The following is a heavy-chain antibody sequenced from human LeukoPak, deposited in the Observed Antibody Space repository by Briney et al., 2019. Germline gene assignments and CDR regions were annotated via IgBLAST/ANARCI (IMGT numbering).Heavy chain of an antibody. V-gene: IGHV4-59*11. CDR2: IYYSGST. CDR3: ARVRFSYYFDY. CDR1: GGSISSHY. Sequence: SETLSLTCTVSGGSISSHYWSWIRQPPGKGLEWIGYIYYSGSTNYNPSLKSRVTISVDTSKNQFSPKLSSVTAADTAVYYCARVRFSYYFDYWGQGTLVTVSS. D-gene: IGHD3-3*01. J-gene: IGHJ4*02.